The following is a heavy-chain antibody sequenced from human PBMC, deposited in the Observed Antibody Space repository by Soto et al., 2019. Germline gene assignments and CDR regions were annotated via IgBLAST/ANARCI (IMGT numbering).Heavy chain of an antibody. CDR3: ATGGGFWSGYYTRRNWFDP. CDR1: GYTLTELS. CDR2: FDPEDGET. V-gene: IGHV1-24*01. D-gene: IGHD3-3*01. J-gene: IGHJ5*02. Sequence: ASVKVSCKVSGYTLTELSMHWVRQAPGKGLEWMGGFDPEDGETIYAQKFQGRVTMTEDTSTDTAYMELSSLRSEDTAVYYCATGGGFWSGYYTRRNWFDPWGQGTLVTVSS.